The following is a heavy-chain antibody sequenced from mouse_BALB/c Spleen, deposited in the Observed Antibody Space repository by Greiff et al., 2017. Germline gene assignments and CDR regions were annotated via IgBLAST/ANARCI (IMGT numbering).Heavy chain of an antibody. CDR3: ASPYGYDEGFAY. D-gene: IGHD2-2*01. Sequence: QVQLKESGPELVRPGESVKISCKGSGYTFTDYAMHWVKQSHAKSLEWIGVISIYYDNTNYNQKFKGKATMTVDKSSSTAYMELARLTSEDSAIYYCASPYGYDEGFAYWGQGTLVTVSA. CDR2: ISIYYDNT. J-gene: IGHJ3*01. CDR1: GYTFTDYA. V-gene: IGHV1-67*01.